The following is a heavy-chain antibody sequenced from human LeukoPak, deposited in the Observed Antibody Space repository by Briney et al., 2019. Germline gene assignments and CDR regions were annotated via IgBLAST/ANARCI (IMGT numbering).Heavy chain of an antibody. Sequence: GASAKVSCKASGYTFTSYVISWVRQAPGQGLEWMGWISAYNGNTNYAQKLQGRVTMTTDTSTSTAYMELRSLRSDDTAVYYCARAWYYYDSSGYLPDYWGQGTLVTVSS. V-gene: IGHV1-18*01. D-gene: IGHD3-22*01. CDR1: GYTFTSYV. CDR3: ARAWYYYDSSGYLPDY. CDR2: ISAYNGNT. J-gene: IGHJ4*02.